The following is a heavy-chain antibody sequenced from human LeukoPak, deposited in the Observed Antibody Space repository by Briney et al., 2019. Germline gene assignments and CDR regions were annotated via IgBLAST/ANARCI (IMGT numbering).Heavy chain of an antibody. D-gene: IGHD3-3*01. V-gene: IGHV3-23*01. CDR2: ISGSGGST. CDR3: AKPHNYDFWSGFALDY. J-gene: IGHJ4*02. CDR1: GFTFSSYA. Sequence: GGSLGLSCAASGFTFSSYAMSWVRQAPGKGLEWVSAISGSGGSTYYADSVKGRFTISRDNSKNTLYLQMNSLRAEDTAVYYCAKPHNYDFWSGFALDYWGQGTLVTVSS.